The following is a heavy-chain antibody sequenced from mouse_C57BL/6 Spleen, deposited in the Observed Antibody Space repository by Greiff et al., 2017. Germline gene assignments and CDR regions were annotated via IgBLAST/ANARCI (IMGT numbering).Heavy chain of an antibody. V-gene: IGHV1-4*01. Sequence: VQLQQSGADLARPGASVKMSCKASGYTFTSYTMHWVKQRPGQGLEWIGYINPSSGYTKYNQKFKDKATLTADKASSTAYMQLSSLTSEDSAVYYCARRWVPNYVDYWGQGTTLTVSS. J-gene: IGHJ2*01. CDR2: INPSSGYT. CDR3: ARRWVPNYVDY. D-gene: IGHD1-1*02. CDR1: GYTFTSYT.